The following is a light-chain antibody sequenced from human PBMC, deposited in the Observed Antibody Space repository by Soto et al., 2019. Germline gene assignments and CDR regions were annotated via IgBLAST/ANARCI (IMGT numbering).Light chain of an antibody. CDR1: QSVLYSSTNKNY. V-gene: IGKV4-1*01. Sequence: DIVMTQSPDSLAVSLGERATINCKSSQSVLYSSTNKNYLAWYQQKPGQPPNLLIYWASTRESGVPDRFSGSGSGTDFTLTISSLQAEDVAVYYCQQYNSIPITFGQGTRLEIK. J-gene: IGKJ5*01. CDR3: QQYNSIPIT. CDR2: WAS.